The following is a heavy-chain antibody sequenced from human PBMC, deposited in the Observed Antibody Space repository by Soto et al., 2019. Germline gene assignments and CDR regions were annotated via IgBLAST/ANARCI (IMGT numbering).Heavy chain of an antibody. Sequence: RLSCTASGFTFNHYAMSWVRQAPGKGLEWVSSVSGRGGSTKYADSVKGRFIISRDNSNSTLYLQMDSLRGEDTAVYYCAKDSTVTTSLYFYYYGFDVWGQGTTVTVSS. CDR3: AKDSTVTTSLYFYYYGFDV. J-gene: IGHJ6*02. CDR2: VSGRGGST. V-gene: IGHV3-23*01. CDR1: GFTFNHYA. D-gene: IGHD4-17*01.